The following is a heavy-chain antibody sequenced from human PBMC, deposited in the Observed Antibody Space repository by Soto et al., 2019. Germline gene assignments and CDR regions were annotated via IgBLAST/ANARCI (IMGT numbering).Heavy chain of an antibody. D-gene: IGHD2-21*01. CDR2: ISAYNGNT. V-gene: IGHV1-18*01. CDR1: GYTFTSYG. J-gene: IGHJ4*02. Sequence: GASVKVSCKASGYTFTSYGISWVRQAPGRGLEWMGWISAYNGNTNYAQKLQGRVTMTTDTSTSTAYMELRSLRSDDTAVYYCARVEVYCGGDCYSGYFDYWGQGTLVTVSS. CDR3: ARVEVYCGGDCYSGYFDY.